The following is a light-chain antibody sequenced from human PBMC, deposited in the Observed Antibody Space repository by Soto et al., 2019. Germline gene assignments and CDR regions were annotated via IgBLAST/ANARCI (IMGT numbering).Light chain of an antibody. CDR2: GAS. CDR3: QQLFRYPLA. Sequence: IQLTQSPSSLSASVGDRVTLTCRASEGIDNYLAWYQQQPGKAHKLLIYGASTLQGGVPSRFTGSGSGTDFTLTISSLQPEDFATYHCQQLFRYPLAFGQGTRLEMK. CDR1: EGIDNY. J-gene: IGKJ5*01. V-gene: IGKV1-9*01.